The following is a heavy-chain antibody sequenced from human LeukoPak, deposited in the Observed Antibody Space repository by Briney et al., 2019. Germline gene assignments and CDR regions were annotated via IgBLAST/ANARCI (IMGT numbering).Heavy chain of an antibody. Sequence: GGSLRLSCAASGFTFSSYAMHWVRQAPGQGLEWMGIINPSGGSTSYAQKFQGRVTMTRDTSTSTVYMELSSLRSEDTAVYYCAREPVVVPVAFKVDGMDVWGQGTTVTVSS. V-gene: IGHV1-46*01. CDR2: INPSGGST. CDR3: AREPVVVPVAFKVDGMDV. D-gene: IGHD2-2*01. CDR1: GFTFSSYA. J-gene: IGHJ6*02.